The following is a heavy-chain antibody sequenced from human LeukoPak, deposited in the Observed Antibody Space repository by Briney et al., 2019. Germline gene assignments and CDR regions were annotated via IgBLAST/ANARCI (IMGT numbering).Heavy chain of an antibody. V-gene: IGHV1-2*02. Sequence: ASVKVSCKASGYTFTGCYMHWVRQAPGQGLGWMGWINPNSGGTNYAQKFQGRVTMTRDTSISTAYMELSRLRSDDTAVYYCARESGTSGSYDYWGQGTLVTVSS. D-gene: IGHD1-26*01. CDR3: ARESGTSGSYDY. CDR1: GYTFTGCY. CDR2: INPNSGGT. J-gene: IGHJ4*02.